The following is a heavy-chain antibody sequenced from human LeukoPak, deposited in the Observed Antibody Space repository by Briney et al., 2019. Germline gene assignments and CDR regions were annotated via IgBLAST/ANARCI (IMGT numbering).Heavy chain of an antibody. J-gene: IGHJ4*03. V-gene: IGHV4-4*02. CDR2: IYHSGST. CDR1: GGSISSGNW. D-gene: IGHD1-26*01. Sequence: SETLSLTCAVSGGSISSGNWWSWVRQPPGKGLEWIGEIYHSGSTNYNPSLKSRVTISRDTSKNQFSLKVTSVTAADTAMYYCARRGAAMGAFDFWGQGTLVSVSS. CDR3: ARRGAAMGAFDF.